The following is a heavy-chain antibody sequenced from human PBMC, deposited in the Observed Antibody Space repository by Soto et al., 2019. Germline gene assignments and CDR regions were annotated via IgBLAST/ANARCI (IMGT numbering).Heavy chain of an antibody. Sequence: GASVKVSCKASGYTFTSYAMHWVRQAPGQRLEWMGWINAGNGNTKYSQKFQGRVTITRDTSASTAYMELSSLRSEDTAVYYCARDAPFCSGGICYPAEYFQHWGQGTLVTVSS. J-gene: IGHJ1*01. CDR3: ARDAPFCSGGICYPAEYFQH. D-gene: IGHD2-15*01. V-gene: IGHV1-3*01. CDR1: GYTFTSYA. CDR2: INAGNGNT.